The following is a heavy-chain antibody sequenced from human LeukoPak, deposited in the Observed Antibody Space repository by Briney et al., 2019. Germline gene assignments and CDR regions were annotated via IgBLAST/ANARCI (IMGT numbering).Heavy chain of an antibody. Sequence: SETLSLTCTVSGGSISSGSYYWSWIRQPAGEGLEWLGQIYTSGSTNYNPSLKSRVTISVDTSKNQFSLKLSSVTAADTAVYYCARLQKHGPRVAFDIWGQGTMVTVSS. CDR3: ARLQKHGPRVAFDI. V-gene: IGHV4-61*09. J-gene: IGHJ3*02. CDR2: IYTSGST. CDR1: GGSISSGSYY.